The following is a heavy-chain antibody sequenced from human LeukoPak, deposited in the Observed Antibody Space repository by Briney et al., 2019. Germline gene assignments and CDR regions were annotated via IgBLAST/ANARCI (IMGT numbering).Heavy chain of an antibody. CDR2: INPIGGIT. CDR1: GYTFTNYY. CDR3: ARDSSGNNDY. D-gene: IGHD3-10*01. J-gene: IGHJ4*02. V-gene: IGHV1-46*01. Sequence: ASVKVSCKASGYTFTNYYMHWVRQAPGQGLEWLGIINPIGGITSYAQKLQGRVTMTRDTSTSTVYMELSSLRSEDTAVYYCARDSSGNNDYWGQGTLVTVSS.